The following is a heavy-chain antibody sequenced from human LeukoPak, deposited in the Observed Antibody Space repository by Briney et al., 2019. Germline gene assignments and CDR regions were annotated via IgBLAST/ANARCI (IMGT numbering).Heavy chain of an antibody. CDR2: ISGSGGST. CDR1: GFTFSSYA. V-gene: IGHV3-23*01. Sequence: PGGSLRLSCAASGFTFSSYAMSWVRQAPGKGLEWVSAISGSGGSTYYADSVKGRFTTSRDNSKSTLYLQTNSLRAEDTAVYYCARDPYYDFWSGYPDYWGQGTLVTVSS. CDR3: ARDPYYDFWSGYPDY. D-gene: IGHD3-3*01. J-gene: IGHJ4*02.